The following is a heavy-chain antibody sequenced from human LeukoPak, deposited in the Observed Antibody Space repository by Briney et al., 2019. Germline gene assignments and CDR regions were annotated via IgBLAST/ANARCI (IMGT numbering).Heavy chain of an antibody. D-gene: IGHD3-10*01. CDR3: AREGWFGELYWFDP. V-gene: IGHV4-39*02. Sequence: SETLSLTCTVSGGSISSSSYYWGWIRQPPGKGLEWIGSIYYSGSTYYNPSLKSRVTISVDTSKNQFSLKLSSVTAADTAVYYCAREGWFGELYWFDPWGQGTLVTVSS. J-gene: IGHJ5*02. CDR1: GGSISSSSYY. CDR2: IYYSGST.